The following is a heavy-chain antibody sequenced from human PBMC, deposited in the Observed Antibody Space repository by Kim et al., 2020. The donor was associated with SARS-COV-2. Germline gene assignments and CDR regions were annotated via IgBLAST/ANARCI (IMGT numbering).Heavy chain of an antibody. V-gene: IGHV4-59*08. CDR3: SRFYGSGSYHV. D-gene: IGHD3-10*01. CDR1: GGSISSYY. Sequence: SETLSLTCTVSGGSISSYYWSWIRQPPGKGLEWIGDIYYSGSTNYNPSLKSRVTISVDTSKNQFSLKLSSVTAADTAVYYCSRFYGSGSYHVWGQGTTVTVSS. CDR2: IYYSGST. J-gene: IGHJ6*02.